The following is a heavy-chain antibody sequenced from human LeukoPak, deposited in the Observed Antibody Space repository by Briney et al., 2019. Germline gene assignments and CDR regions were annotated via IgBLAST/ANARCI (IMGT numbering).Heavy chain of an antibody. CDR1: GFTFSSYA. CDR3: AREAANYDILTGYFPRGYFDY. V-gene: IGHV3-66*01. D-gene: IGHD3-9*01. Sequence: GGSLRLSCAASGFTFSSYAMSWVRQAPGKGLEWVSVIYSGGSTYYADSVKGRFTISRDNSKNTLYLQMNSLRAEATAVYYCAREAANYDILTGYFPRGYFDYWGQGPLVTVSS. J-gene: IGHJ4*02. CDR2: IYSGGST.